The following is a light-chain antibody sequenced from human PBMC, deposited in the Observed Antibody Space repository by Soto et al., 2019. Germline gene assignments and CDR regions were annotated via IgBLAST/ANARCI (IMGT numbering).Light chain of an antibody. CDR3: QQYGSSPWT. CDR2: DAS. J-gene: IGKJ1*01. V-gene: IGKV3-11*01. Sequence: ETVFTQSPATLSLSPGERATLSCRASQSVSIYLAWYQQKPGQAPRLLIYDASKRAPGVPARFSGSGSGTDFSLTISSLEPEDFGVYYCQQYGSSPWTFGQGTKVDIK. CDR1: QSVSIY.